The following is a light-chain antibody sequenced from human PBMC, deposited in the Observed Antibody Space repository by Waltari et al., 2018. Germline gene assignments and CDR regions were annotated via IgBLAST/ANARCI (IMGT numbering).Light chain of an antibody. V-gene: IGKV1-39*01. J-gene: IGKJ2*01. CDR3: QQSYSTPPMYT. CDR2: AAS. CDR1: QSMCSY. Sequence: DIQMTQSPSSLSASVGDRVTITCRASQSMCSYLNWYQQKPGKAPKLLIYAASSLQSGVPSMFSCSGSVTDFTLTISSLQPEDFATYYCQQSYSTPPMYTFGQGTKLEI.